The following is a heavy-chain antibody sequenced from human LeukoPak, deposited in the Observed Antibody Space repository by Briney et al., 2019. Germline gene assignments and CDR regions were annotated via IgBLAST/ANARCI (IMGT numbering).Heavy chain of an antibody. CDR2: IYYSGST. CDR3: ARLYSSSWFYFDY. V-gene: IGHV4-39*01. CDR1: GGSISSSSYY. D-gene: IGHD6-13*01. J-gene: IGHJ4*02. Sequence: SETLSLTCTVSGGSISSSSYYWGWIRQPPGKGLEWIGSIYYSGSTYYNPSLKSRVTISVDTSKNQFSLKLSSVTAADTAVYYCARLYSSSWFYFDYWGQGTLVTVYS.